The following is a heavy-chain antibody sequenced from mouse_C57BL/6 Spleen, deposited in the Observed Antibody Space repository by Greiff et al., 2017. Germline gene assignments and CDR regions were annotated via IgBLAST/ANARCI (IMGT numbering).Heavy chain of an antibody. CDR2: IHPSDSDT. D-gene: IGHD2-5*01. Sequence: QVQLQQPGAELVKPGASVKVSCKASGYTFTSYWMHWVKQRPGQGLEWIGRIHPSDSDTNYNQKFKGKAPLTVDKSSSTAYMQLSSLTSEDSAVYYCEIGDSNYGIDYWGQGTTLTVSS. J-gene: IGHJ2*01. CDR3: EIGDSNYGIDY. V-gene: IGHV1-74*01. CDR1: GYTFTSYW.